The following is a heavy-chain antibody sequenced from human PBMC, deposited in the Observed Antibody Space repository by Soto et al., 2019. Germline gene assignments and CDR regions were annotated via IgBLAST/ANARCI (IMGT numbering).Heavy chain of an antibody. Sequence: QVQLVQSGAEVKKPGSSVKVSCKASGGTFSSYTISGVRQAPGQGLEWMGRIIPILGIANYAQKFQGRVTITADKSTSTAYMELSSLRSEDTAVYYCARAPNDYGGKFDYWGQGTLVTVSS. V-gene: IGHV1-69*02. D-gene: IGHD4-17*01. CDR3: ARAPNDYGGKFDY. CDR1: GGTFSSYT. J-gene: IGHJ4*02. CDR2: IIPILGIA.